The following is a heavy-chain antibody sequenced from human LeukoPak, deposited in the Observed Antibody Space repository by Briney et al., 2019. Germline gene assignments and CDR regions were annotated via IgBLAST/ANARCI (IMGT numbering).Heavy chain of an antibody. CDR2: MYPGDCDT. Sequence: GDSLKISCKSSGYSFTSYWVCCLRQMPGKGLEWMRLMYPGDCDTSYSPSFQVQVTISADKSSSTAYLQWSSLKASDTAMYYCSKSVEMATDYWGQGTLVTVSS. J-gene: IGHJ4*02. CDR3: SKSVEMATDY. D-gene: IGHD5-24*01. CDR1: GYSFTSYW. V-gene: IGHV5-51*01.